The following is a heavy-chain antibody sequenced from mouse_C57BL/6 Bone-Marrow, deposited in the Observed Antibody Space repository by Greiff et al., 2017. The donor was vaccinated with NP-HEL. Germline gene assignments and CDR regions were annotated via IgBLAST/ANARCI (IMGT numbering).Heavy chain of an antibody. J-gene: IGHJ4*01. V-gene: IGHV5-15*01. CDR1: GFTFSDYG. CDR2: ISNLAYSI. Sequence: EVKLMESGGGLVQPGGSLKLSCAASGFTFSDYGMAWVRQAPRKGPEWVAFISNLAYSIYYADTVTGRFTISRENAKNTLYLEMSSLRSEDTAMYYCARHGDGYLFYYAMDYWGQGTSVTVSS. D-gene: IGHD2-3*01. CDR3: ARHGDGYLFYYAMDY.